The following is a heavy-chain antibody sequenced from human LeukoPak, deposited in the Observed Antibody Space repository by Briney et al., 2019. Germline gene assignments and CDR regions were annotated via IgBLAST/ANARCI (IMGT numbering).Heavy chain of an antibody. D-gene: IGHD3-22*01. V-gene: IGHV3-23*01. J-gene: IGHJ4*02. CDR3: AKSEGIRDYYDSSGYYYDY. CDR1: GFTFSSYA. CDR2: ISGSGGST. Sequence: GGSLRLSCAASGFTFSSYAMSWVRQAPGKGLEWVSAISGSGGSTYYADSVNGRFTISRDNSKNTLYLQVNSLRAEDTAVYYCAKSEGIRDYYDSSGYYYDYWGQGTLVTVSS.